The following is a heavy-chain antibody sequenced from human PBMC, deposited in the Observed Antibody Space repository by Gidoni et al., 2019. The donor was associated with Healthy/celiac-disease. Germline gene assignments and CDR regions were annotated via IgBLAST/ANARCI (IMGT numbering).Heavy chain of an antibody. V-gene: IGHV3-23*01. Sequence: EVQLLESGGGLVQPGGSLRLSCAASGFTFSSYAMSWVRQAPGKGLGLVSAISGSGGSTYYADSVKGRFTISRDNSKNTLYLQMNSLRAEDTAVYYCAKDGGGVLRYFDWSFDYWGQGTLVTVSS. CDR1: GFTFSSYA. D-gene: IGHD3-9*01. CDR2: ISGSGGST. CDR3: AKDGGGVLRYFDWSFDY. J-gene: IGHJ4*02.